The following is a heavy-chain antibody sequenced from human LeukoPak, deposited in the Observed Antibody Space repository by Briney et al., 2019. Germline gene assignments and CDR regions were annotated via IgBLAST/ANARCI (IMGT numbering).Heavy chain of an antibody. D-gene: IGHD1-26*01. CDR3: ARVSGSSLTHYFDY. Sequence: GGSLRLSCAASGFTFSSYSMNWVRQAPGKGLEWVSYISSSHSTIYYADSVKGRFTISRDNAKNSLYLQINTLRAEDTAVYYCARVSGSSLTHYFDYWGQGSLVTVSS. V-gene: IGHV3-48*04. CDR1: GFTFSSYS. CDR2: ISSSHSTI. J-gene: IGHJ4*02.